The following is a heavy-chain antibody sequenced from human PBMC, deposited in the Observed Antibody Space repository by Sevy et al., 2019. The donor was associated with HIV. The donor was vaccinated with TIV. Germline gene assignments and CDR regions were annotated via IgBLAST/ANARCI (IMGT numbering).Heavy chain of an antibody. J-gene: IGHJ4*02. CDR2: INPNSGGT. V-gene: IGHV1-2*02. CDR1: GYTFTGYY. D-gene: IGHD3-10*01. Sequence: ASVKVSCKASGYTFTGYYMHWVRQAPGQGLEWTGWINPNSGGTNYAQKFQGRVTMTRDTSISTAYMELSRLRSDDTAVYYCARAGVTMVRGVIITEYYFDYWRQGTLVTVSS. CDR3: ARAGVTMVRGVIITEYYFDY.